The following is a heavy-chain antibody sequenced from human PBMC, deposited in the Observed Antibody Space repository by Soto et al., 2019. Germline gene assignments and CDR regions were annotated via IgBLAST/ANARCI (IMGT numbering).Heavy chain of an antibody. CDR3: AKLSSIVVVPAAIPTAGWFDS. CDR2: ISGSGGST. CDR1: GFTFSSYA. V-gene: IGHV3-23*01. J-gene: IGHJ5*01. D-gene: IGHD2-2*02. Sequence: GGSLRLSCAASGFTFSSYAMSWDRQAPGKVLEWVSAISGSGGSTYYADSVKGRFTISRDNSKNTLYLQMNSLRAEDTAVYYCAKLSSIVVVPAAIPTAGWFDSWGQGXLVTVYS.